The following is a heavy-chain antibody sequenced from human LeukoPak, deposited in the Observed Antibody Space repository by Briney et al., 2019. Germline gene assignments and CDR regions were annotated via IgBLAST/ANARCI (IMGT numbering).Heavy chain of an antibody. Sequence: ASVKVSCKASGNTFTSYDINWVRQATGQGLEWMGWMNPNSGNTGYAQKFQGRVTMTRNTSISTAYMELSSLRSEDTAVYYCARGFPPTYCSSTSCYPTNYYYYGTDVWGQGTTVTVSS. J-gene: IGHJ6*02. CDR2: MNPNSGNT. V-gene: IGHV1-8*01. CDR3: ARGFPPTYCSSTSCYPTNYYYYGTDV. CDR1: GNTFTSYD. D-gene: IGHD2-2*01.